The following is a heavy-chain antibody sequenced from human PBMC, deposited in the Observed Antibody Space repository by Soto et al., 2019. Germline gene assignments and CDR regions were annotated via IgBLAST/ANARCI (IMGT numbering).Heavy chain of an antibody. D-gene: IGHD2-2*01. V-gene: IGHV4-39*01. CDR3: ARLGGHCSSSSCFGFYVMDV. CDR1: GVSITSSSYS. CDR2: FYYSENT. Sequence: PSETLSLTFAVSGVSITSSSYSWGWVRQPPGKGLEWIATFYYSENTHYNPSLKSRVTISVDTSKNQFSLILTSVTAADTAVYYCARLGGHCSSSSCFGFYVMDVWGQGTTVTVSS. J-gene: IGHJ6*02.